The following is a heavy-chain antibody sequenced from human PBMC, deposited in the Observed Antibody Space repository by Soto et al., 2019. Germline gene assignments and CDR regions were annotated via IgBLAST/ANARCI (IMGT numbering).Heavy chain of an antibody. CDR2: IYYSGST. CDR3: ARGHFDSRGYSNALDY. V-gene: IGHV4-61*03. Sequence: SETLSLTCTVSVGSISSGGYYWSWIRQHPGKELQWIGYIYYSGSTDSSPSLKSRVTISLDTSKNHVSLILKSVTIADSAIYYCARGHFDSRGYSNALDYWGQGIQVTVSS. J-gene: IGHJ4*02. D-gene: IGHD3-22*01. CDR1: VGSISSGGYY.